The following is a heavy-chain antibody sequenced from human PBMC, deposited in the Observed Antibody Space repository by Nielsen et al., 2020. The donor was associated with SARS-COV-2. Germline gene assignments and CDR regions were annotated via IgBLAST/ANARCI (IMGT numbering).Heavy chain of an antibody. CDR1: GFTFSSYA. V-gene: IGHV3-30*04. Sequence: GESLKISCAASGFTFSSYAMSWVRQAPGKGLEWVAVISYDGSNKYYADSVKGRFTISRDNSKNTLYLQMNSLRAEDTAVYYCAGDSSGYYYYYGMDVWGQGTTVTVSS. CDR3: AGDSSGYYYYYGMDV. D-gene: IGHD3-22*01. CDR2: ISYDGSNK. J-gene: IGHJ6*02.